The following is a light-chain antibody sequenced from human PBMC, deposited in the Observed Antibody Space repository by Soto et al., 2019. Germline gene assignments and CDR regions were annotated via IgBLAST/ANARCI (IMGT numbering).Light chain of an antibody. V-gene: IGLV2-8*01. CDR1: INDVGGYNY. CDR3: CSYAGHTNVL. J-gene: IGLJ2*01. Sequence: QSALTQPPSASGSPGQSVTISCTGTINDVGGYNYVSWYQHYPGEAPKLMIYEVVKRPSGVPDRFSGSKSGNTASLTVSGLQAEDVADYYCCSYAGHTNVLFGGGTKLTVL. CDR2: EVV.